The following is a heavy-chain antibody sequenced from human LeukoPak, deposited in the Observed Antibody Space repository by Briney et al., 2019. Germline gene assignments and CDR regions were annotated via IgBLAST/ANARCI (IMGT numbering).Heavy chain of an antibody. CDR2: VIPILNVP. D-gene: IGHD2-15*01. CDR1: GGIFNDYS. J-gene: IGHJ4*02. V-gene: IGHV1-69*04. CDR3: ARDRPRARYFDY. Sequence: SVKVSCKASGGIFNDYSISWVRQAPGQGLEWMGRVIPILNVPNYAQKFEGRVTITADKSTNTAYMELSSLKSEDTAVYFCARDRPRARYFDYWGQGTLVTVSS.